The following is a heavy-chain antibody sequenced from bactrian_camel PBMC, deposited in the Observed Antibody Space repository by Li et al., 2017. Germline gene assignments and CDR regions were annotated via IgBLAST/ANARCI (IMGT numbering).Heavy chain of an antibody. CDR3: AADYDLSGVGATDFLRLATMTSGNY. Sequence: DVQLVESGGGSVQTGESLRLSCAVSGYSYRTYCMGWFRQVPGNEREPLAAIDSVGSTSYADSVKGRFTISQDNAKNTLYLQMNSLKPEDSAMYYCAADYDLSGVGATDFLRLATMTSGNYWGQGTQVTVS. CDR1: GYSYRTYC. D-gene: IGHD4*01. V-gene: IGHV3S42*01. CDR2: IDSVGST. J-gene: IGHJ4*01.